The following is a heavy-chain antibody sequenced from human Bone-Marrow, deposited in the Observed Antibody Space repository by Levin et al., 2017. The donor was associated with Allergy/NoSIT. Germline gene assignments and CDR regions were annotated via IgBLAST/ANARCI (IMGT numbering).Heavy chain of an antibody. J-gene: IGHJ4*02. CDR1: GASISSGGYS. Sequence: RASETLSLTCAVSGASISSGGYSWSWIRQPPGKGLEWIGYIFHSGPTYYSPSLRSRVTISADWSRNQFSLDLGSVTAADTAVYYCARGGYCGADCYSSFDSWGQGTLVTVSS. D-gene: IGHD2-21*02. CDR2: IFHSGPT. CDR3: ARGGYCGADCYSSFDS. V-gene: IGHV4-30-2*01.